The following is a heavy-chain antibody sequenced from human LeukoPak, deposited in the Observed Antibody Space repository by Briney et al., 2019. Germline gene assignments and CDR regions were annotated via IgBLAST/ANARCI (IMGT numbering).Heavy chain of an antibody. V-gene: IGHV3-66*01. CDR2: IYSGGRT. J-gene: IGHJ5*02. D-gene: IGHD1-26*01. CDR3: ARENRNSGTFDP. Sequence: GGSLRLSCAASGLTFSSYWMSWVRQAPGKGLEWVSVIYSGGRTYYADSVKGRFAISRDISKNMVFLQMNSLRAEDTAVYYCARENRNSGTFDPWGQGTLVTVSS. CDR1: GLTFSSYW.